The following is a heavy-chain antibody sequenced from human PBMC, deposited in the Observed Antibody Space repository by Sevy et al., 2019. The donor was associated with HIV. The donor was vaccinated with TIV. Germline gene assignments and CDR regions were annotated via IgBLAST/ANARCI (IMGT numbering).Heavy chain of an antibody. V-gene: IGHV3-30*02. CDR2: IRFDGSIK. CDR1: GFTFSTYG. Sequence: GGSLRLSCAASGFTFSTYGMHWVRQAPGKGLEWVAFIRFDGSIKYYTDSVKGRLTISRDNSKNTLYLQMNSLRVEDTAVDFCAKVLHIVVVPAAIDYYYGMDVWGQGTTVTVSS. J-gene: IGHJ6*02. CDR3: AKVLHIVVVPAAIDYYYGMDV. D-gene: IGHD2-2*01.